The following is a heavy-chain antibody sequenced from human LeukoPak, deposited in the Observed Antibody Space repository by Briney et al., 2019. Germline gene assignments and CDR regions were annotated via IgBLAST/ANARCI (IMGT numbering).Heavy chain of an antibody. J-gene: IGHJ4*02. CDR3: ARCPYNDRDGYQFDN. CDR1: GGSISTYY. D-gene: IGHD5-24*01. Sequence: SETLSPTCTVSGGSISTYYWTGLRQPPGKGLEWIGYISYTGSTSYNPSLKTRVTISLDTSKNQFSLKLSSVTAADTAVYYCARCPYNDRDGYQFDNWGQGTLVTVSS. V-gene: IGHV4-59*08. CDR2: ISYTGST.